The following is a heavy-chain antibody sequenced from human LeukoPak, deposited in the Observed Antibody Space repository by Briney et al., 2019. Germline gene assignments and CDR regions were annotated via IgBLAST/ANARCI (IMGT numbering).Heavy chain of an antibody. Sequence: ASVKVSCKVSGYTLTELSMHWVRQAPGKGLEWMGGFDPEDGETIYAQKFQGRVTMTEDTSTDTAYMELSSLRAEDTAVYYCARAWRAHCDGDCLPSDYWGQGTLVTVSS. CDR1: GYTLTELS. V-gene: IGHV1-24*01. D-gene: IGHD2-21*02. CDR3: ARAWRAHCDGDCLPSDY. CDR2: FDPEDGET. J-gene: IGHJ4*02.